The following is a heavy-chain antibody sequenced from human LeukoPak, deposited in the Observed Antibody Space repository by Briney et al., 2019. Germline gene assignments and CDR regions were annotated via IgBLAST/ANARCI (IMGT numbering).Heavy chain of an antibody. CDR1: GGSLSGYY. V-gene: IGHV4-34*01. D-gene: IGHD5-24*01. Sequence: PSETLSLTCAVYGGSLSGYYWSWIRQPPGKGLEWIGEINHSGSTNYNPSLKSRVTISVDTSKNQFSLKVNSVTAADTAVYYCARGRGYNSFDHWGQGTLVTVSS. CDR3: ARGRGYNSFDH. J-gene: IGHJ4*02. CDR2: INHSGST.